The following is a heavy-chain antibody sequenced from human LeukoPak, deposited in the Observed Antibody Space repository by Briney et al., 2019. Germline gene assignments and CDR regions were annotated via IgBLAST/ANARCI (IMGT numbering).Heavy chain of an antibody. CDR1: GYTFTGYY. CDR2: INPNSGGT. CDR3: AKDQIGSTSFFAADKYYFDY. V-gene: IGHV1-2*02. D-gene: IGHD2-2*01. J-gene: IGHJ4*02. Sequence: ASVKVSCKASGYTFTGYYMHWVRQAPGQGLEWMGWINPNSGGTNYAQKFQGRVTMTRDTSISTAYMELNSLRAEDTAVYYCAKDQIGSTSFFAADKYYFDYWGQGTLVTVSS.